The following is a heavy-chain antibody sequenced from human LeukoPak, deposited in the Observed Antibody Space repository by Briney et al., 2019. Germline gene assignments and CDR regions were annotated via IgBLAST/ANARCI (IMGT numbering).Heavy chain of an antibody. J-gene: IGHJ4*02. CDR3: ARDPPSYDSSGYHY. CDR2: ISSSSSYI. V-gene: IGHV3-21*01. Sequence: PGGSLRLSCAASGFTFSSYSMNWVRQAPGKGLEWVSSISSSSSYIYYADSVKGRFTISRDNAKNSLYLQMNSLRAEDTAVYYCARDPPSYDSSGYHYWGQGTLVTVSS. CDR1: GFTFSSYS. D-gene: IGHD3-22*01.